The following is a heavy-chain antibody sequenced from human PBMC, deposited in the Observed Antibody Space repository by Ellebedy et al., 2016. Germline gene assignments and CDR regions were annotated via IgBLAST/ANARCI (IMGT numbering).Heavy chain of an antibody. CDR2: ISWNSGSI. Sequence: GGSLRLSCAASGFTFDDYAMHWVRQAPGKGLEWVSGISWNSGSIGYADSVKGRFTISRDNAKNSLYLQMNSLRAEDTALYYCAKDIGEGATDYYGMDVWGQGTTVTVSS. CDR1: GFTFDDYA. V-gene: IGHV3-9*01. D-gene: IGHD1-26*01. J-gene: IGHJ6*02. CDR3: AKDIGEGATDYYGMDV.